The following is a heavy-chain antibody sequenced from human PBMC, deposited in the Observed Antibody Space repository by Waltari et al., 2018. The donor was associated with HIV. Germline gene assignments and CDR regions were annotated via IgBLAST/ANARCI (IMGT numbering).Heavy chain of an antibody. D-gene: IGHD4-4*01. V-gene: IGHV3-23*01. Sequence: EEQLLESGGGLGQPGGSLRLSCVASGFTFSNYPMTWLRQIPGKGLEWVAGLTSAGSITYHADSVQGRFIISRDNSKHTLFLQMTNLRVEDTAVYYCVKDPTTITRGYFDLWGRGTLVTVSS. CDR1: GFTFSNYP. CDR2: LTSAGSIT. J-gene: IGHJ2*01. CDR3: VKDPTTITRGYFDL.